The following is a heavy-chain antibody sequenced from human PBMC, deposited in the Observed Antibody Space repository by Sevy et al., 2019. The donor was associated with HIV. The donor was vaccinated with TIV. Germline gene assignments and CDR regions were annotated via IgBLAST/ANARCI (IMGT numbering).Heavy chain of an antibody. CDR2: ISSSGST. CDR3: ARESIGSTGDFDF. J-gene: IGHJ4*02. Sequence: SETLSLTCTVSGGAMNLYFWSWIRQPPGKGLEWIGYISSSGSTNYNPSLKSRVTISLRTSGNQFSLKLRSMTAADTAVYYCARESIGSTGDFDFWGQGTLVTVSS. D-gene: IGHD1-1*01. V-gene: IGHV4-4*08. CDR1: GGAMNLYF.